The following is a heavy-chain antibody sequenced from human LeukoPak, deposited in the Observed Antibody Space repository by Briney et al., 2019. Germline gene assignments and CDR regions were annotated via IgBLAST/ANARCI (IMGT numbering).Heavy chain of an antibody. V-gene: IGHV4-38-2*02. D-gene: IGHD3-10*01. CDR3: ARDQTALWFGELSSFFDY. CDR1: GYYISTSYY. J-gene: IGHJ4*02. Sequence: SETLSLTCTVSGYYISTSYYWGWIRQPPGKGLEWIGSIYHSGNTYYNPSLKSRVTISVDTSKNQFSLKLNSVTAADTAVYYCARDQTALWFGELSSFFDYWGQGTLVTVSS. CDR2: IYHSGNT.